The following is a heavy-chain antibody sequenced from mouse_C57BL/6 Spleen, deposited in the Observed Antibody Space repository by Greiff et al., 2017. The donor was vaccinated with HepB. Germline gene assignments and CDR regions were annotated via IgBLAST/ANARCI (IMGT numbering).Heavy chain of an antibody. CDR3: ARRGLNWDYFDY. CDR2: ISNLAYSI. D-gene: IGHD4-1*01. V-gene: IGHV5-15*01. Sequence: EVKLVESGGGLVQPGGSLKLSCAASGFTFSDYGMAWVRQAPRKGPEWVAFISNLAYSIYYADTVTGRFTISRENAKNTLYLEMSSLRSEDTAMYYCARRGLNWDYFDYWGQGTTLTVSS. CDR1: GFTFSDYG. J-gene: IGHJ2*01.